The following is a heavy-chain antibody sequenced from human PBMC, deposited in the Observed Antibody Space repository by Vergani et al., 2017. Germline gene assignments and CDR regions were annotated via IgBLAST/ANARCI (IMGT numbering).Heavy chain of an antibody. CDR3: ATPQTVTTGGMEV. V-gene: IGHV1-69-2*01. D-gene: IGHD4-17*01. CDR1: GYTFTDHY. CDR2: VDPEDGET. J-gene: IGHJ6*02. Sequence: EVQLVQSGAEVKKPGATIKISRKVSGYTFTDHYMHWVKQAPGKGLEWMGLVDPEDGETIYAEKFKGRVTIAADTSTDTAHLGLSSLRSEDAAVYYCATPQTVTTGGMEVWGQGTTVIVSS.